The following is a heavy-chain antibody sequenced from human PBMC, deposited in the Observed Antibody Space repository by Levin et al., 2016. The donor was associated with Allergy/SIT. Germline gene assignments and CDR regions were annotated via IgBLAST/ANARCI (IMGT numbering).Heavy chain of an antibody. CDR2: ISGSGGST. CDR1: GFTFSSYA. J-gene: IGHJ3*02. V-gene: IGHV3-23*01. CDR3: ARGIRGYSYEGI. D-gene: IGHD5-18*01. Sequence: GESLKISCAASGFTFSSYAMSWVRQAPGKGLEWVSAISGSGGSTYYADSVKGRFTISRDNSKNTLYLQMNSLRSEDTAVYYCARGIRGYSYEGIWGQGTMVTVSS.